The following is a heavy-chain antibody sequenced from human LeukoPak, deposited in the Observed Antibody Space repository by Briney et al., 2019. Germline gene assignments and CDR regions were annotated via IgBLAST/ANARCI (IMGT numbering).Heavy chain of an antibody. V-gene: IGHV5-51*01. CDR2: IYPGDSDI. J-gene: IGHJ4*02. Sequence: GESLKISCKGSGYSFTTYWIGWVRQMPGKGLEGMGIIYPGDSDIRYSPSFQGQVTMSVDKSISTAYLQWTSLKASDTAMYYCARRQGCSSTSCPPDYWGQGTLVTVSS. CDR3: ARRQGCSSTSCPPDY. D-gene: IGHD2-2*01. CDR1: GYSFTTYW.